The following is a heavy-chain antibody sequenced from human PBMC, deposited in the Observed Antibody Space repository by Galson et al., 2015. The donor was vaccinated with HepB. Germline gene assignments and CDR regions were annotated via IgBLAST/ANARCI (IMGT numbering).Heavy chain of an antibody. CDR1: GFTFTNAW. CDR3: NSVLYRRIVRGVIITSVDY. CDR2: IKSKTDRETT. J-gene: IGHJ4*02. Sequence: SLRLSCAASGFTFTNAWMSWVRQVPGKGLEWVGGIKSKTDRETTEYAEHRHGRFTISRDDSKTSSFLQMNSLKTEDTAVYYCNSVLYRRIVRGVIITSVDYWGQGTLVTVSS. V-gene: IGHV3-15*01. D-gene: IGHD3-10*01.